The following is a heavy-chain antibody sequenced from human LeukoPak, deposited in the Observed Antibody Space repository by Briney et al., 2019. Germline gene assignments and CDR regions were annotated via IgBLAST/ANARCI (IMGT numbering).Heavy chain of an antibody. CDR2: SYYSGST. J-gene: IGHJ3*02. CDR3: ARQSISARRAFDI. D-gene: IGHD6-6*01. Sequence: SETLSLTCTVSGGSISSYYWSWIRQPPGKGLEYIGYSYYSGSTDYNPSLKSRVTISVDTSNQFSLMLTSVTAADTAVYYCARQSISARRAFDIWGQGTMVTVSS. CDR1: GGSISSYY. V-gene: IGHV4-59*08.